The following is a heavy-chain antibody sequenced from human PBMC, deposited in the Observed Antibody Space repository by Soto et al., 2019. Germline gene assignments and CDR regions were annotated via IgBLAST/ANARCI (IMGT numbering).Heavy chain of an antibody. CDR1: GGSISSSSYY. Sequence: SETLSLTCTVSGGSISSSSYYWGWIRQPPGKGLEWIGSIYYSGSTYYNPSLKSRVTISVDTSKNQFSLKLSSVTAADTAVYYCARQTIVLMVYAIPWFDPWGQGSLVIVS. J-gene: IGHJ5*02. V-gene: IGHV4-39*01. CDR2: IYYSGST. CDR3: ARQTIVLMVYAIPWFDP. D-gene: IGHD2-8*01.